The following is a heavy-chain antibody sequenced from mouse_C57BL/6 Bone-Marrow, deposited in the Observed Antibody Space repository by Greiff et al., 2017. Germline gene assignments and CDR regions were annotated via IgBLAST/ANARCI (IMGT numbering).Heavy chain of an antibody. CDR2: IDPSDSYT. CDR1: GYTFTSYW. Sequence: VQLQQPGAELVRPGTSVKLSCKASGYTFTSYWMHWVKQRPGQGLEWIGVIDPSDSYTTYNHKFKGKATLTVDTSSSTAYMRLSRLTSEDSAVYDCAREGPHWSQGTTLTVSS. CDR3: AREGPH. V-gene: IGHV1-59*01. J-gene: IGHJ2*01.